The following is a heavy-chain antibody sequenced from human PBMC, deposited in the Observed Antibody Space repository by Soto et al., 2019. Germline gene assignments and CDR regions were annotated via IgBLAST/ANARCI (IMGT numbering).Heavy chain of an antibody. J-gene: IGHJ4*02. CDR2: IGVSGSPT. Sequence: EVQLLESGGGLVQPGGSLRLSCAASGFTFYSYAMSWIRQPPGRGLEWVSTIGVSGSPTRYADSVEGRFTISRDNSKNTLHLQMNGLRAEDTAIYYCAKRAYGSGTYPDYWGQGTLVTVSS. D-gene: IGHD3-10*01. V-gene: IGHV3-23*01. CDR3: AKRAYGSGTYPDY. CDR1: GFTFYSYA.